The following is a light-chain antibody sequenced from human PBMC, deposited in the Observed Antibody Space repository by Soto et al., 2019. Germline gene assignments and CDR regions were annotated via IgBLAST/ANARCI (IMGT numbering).Light chain of an antibody. Sequence: QSVLTQPPSVSGAPGQRVTISCTGSSSNIGAGYDVHWYQQLPGTAPKLLIYANINRPSGVPGRFSGSKSGTSASLAITGLQAENEAAYYCCSYAGYYTLVFGGGTKLTVL. CDR3: CSYAGYYTLV. CDR1: SSNIGAGYD. V-gene: IGLV1-40*01. J-gene: IGLJ2*01. CDR2: ANI.